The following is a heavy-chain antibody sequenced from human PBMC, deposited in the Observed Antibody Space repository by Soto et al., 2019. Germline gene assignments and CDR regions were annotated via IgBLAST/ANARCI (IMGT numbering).Heavy chain of an antibody. Sequence: NPXETLSLTCPVSGVSIRVQSYYWTWIRQTPGKGLEWVGSSYYSGTSYFNPALKGRVTISVDTSTNQFSLRLTSVTAADTAVYYCTRRYNWNDYYLDPWGQGTLVTVYS. CDR1: GVSIRVQSYY. CDR3: TRRYNWNDYYLDP. V-gene: IGHV4-39*01. J-gene: IGHJ5*02. D-gene: IGHD1-20*01. CDR2: SYYSGTS.